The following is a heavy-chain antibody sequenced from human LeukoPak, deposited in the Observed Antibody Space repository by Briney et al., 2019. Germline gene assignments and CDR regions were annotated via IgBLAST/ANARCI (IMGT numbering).Heavy chain of an antibody. CDR3: ARYTPYYGMDV. CDR2: ISASGVTA. J-gene: IGHJ6*02. CDR1: GFTFSNYA. D-gene: IGHD1-1*01. V-gene: IGHV3-23*01. Sequence: GGSLRLSCAASGFTFSNYAMSWVRQAPGKGLEWVSAISASGVTAHYADSVKGRFTISRDNAKNSLYLQMNSLRAEDTAVYYCARYTPYYGMDVWGQGTTVTVSS.